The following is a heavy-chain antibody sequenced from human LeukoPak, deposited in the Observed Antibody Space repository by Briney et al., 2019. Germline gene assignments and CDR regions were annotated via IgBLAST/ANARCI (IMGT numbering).Heavy chain of an antibody. V-gene: IGHV3-30*18. Sequence: TGGSLRLSCAASGFTFSGYDMHWVRQPPGKGLEWVAVISYRGSNKYYADSVKGRFTISRDNSKDTLYLQMNSLRAEDTAVYYCTKVERMLDKLELDSWGQGTLVTVSS. CDR2: ISYRGSNK. CDR3: TKVERMLDKLELDS. D-gene: IGHD3/OR15-3a*01. CDR1: GFTFSGYD. J-gene: IGHJ4*02.